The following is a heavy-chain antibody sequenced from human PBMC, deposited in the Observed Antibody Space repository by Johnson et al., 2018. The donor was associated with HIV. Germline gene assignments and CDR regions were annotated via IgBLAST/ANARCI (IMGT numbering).Heavy chain of an antibody. V-gene: IGHV3-30*02. Sequence: QVQLVESGGGVVQPGGSLRLSCAASGFTFRNYAMHWVRQAPGKGLEWVAFIRSDGSNKSYADSVRGRFTISRDNSKNTLYLQMNSLRVEDTAVYYCAKGADYADYEGAFDIWGQGTMVTVSS. CDR2: IRSDGSNK. J-gene: IGHJ3*02. CDR3: AKGADYADYEGAFDI. D-gene: IGHD4-17*01. CDR1: GFTFRNYA.